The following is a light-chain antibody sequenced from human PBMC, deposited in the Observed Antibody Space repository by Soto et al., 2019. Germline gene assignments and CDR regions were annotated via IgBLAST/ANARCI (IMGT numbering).Light chain of an antibody. CDR3: SSYAGSNNLVV. V-gene: IGLV2-8*01. J-gene: IGLJ2*01. Sequence: QSALTQPPSASGSPGQSVTISCTGTSSDVGGYNYVSWYQQHPGKAPKLMIYEVSKRPSGVPDRFSGSKSGNTASLTVSGLQAEDEAEYSCSSYAGSNNLVVFGGGTKVTVL. CDR1: SSDVGGYNY. CDR2: EVS.